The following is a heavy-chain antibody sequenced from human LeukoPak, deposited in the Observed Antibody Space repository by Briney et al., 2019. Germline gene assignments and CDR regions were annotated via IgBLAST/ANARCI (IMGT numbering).Heavy chain of an antibody. CDR1: GYTFTGYY. J-gene: IGHJ4*02. D-gene: IGHD2-21*01. CDR3: ARDVVAAYYFDY. CDR2: FNPNSGGT. Sequence: GASVKVSCKASGYTFTGYYMHWVRQAPGQGLEWMGWFNPNSGGTNYAQKFQGWVTMTRDTSISTAYMELSRLRSDDTAVYYCARDVVAAYYFDYWGQGTLVTVSS. V-gene: IGHV1-2*04.